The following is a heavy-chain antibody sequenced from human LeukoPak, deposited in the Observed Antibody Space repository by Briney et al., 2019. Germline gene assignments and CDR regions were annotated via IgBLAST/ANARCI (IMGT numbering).Heavy chain of an antibody. D-gene: IGHD2-2*01. CDR3: ARARRTVVPAAKKDMYYFDY. Sequence: GASVKVSCKASGYTFTSYDINWVRLATGQGLEWMGWMNPNSGNTGYAQKFQGRVTITRNTSISTAYMELSSLRSEDTAVYYCARARRTVVPAAKKDMYYFDYWGQGTLVTVSS. CDR1: GYTFTSYD. J-gene: IGHJ4*02. V-gene: IGHV1-8*03. CDR2: MNPNSGNT.